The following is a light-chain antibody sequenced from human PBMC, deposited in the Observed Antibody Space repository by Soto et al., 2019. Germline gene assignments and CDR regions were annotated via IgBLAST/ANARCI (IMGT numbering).Light chain of an antibody. V-gene: IGKV3-20*01. J-gene: IGKJ1*01. CDR2: DAS. CDR3: QHYYRTPRA. Sequence: EIVLTQSPSSLSLSPGERATRSCRASQPLNRNYLAWYQQKPGQAPRLLIYDASSRATGTPERFSGTGSATEFTLTISRLQPEDFAVYYCQHYYRTPRAFGQGTKVDIK. CDR1: QPLNRNY.